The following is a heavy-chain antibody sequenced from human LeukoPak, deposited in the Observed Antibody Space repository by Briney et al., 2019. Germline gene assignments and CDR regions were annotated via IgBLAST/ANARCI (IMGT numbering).Heavy chain of an antibody. J-gene: IGHJ4*02. CDR1: GYTLTELS. CDR2: FDPEDGET. V-gene: IGHV1-24*01. D-gene: IGHD3-9*01. Sequence: ASVKVSCKVSGYTLTELSMHWVRQAPGKGLEWMGGFDPEDGETIYAQKFQGRVTMTEDTSTDTAYMELSSLRSEDTAVYYCATSEPYDILTGWNYWGQGTLVTVSS. CDR3: ATSEPYDILTGWNY.